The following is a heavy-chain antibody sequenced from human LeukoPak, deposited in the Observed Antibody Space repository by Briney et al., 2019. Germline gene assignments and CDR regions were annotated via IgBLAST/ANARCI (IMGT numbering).Heavy chain of an antibody. CDR1: GGSISSYY. V-gene: IGHV4-59*08. J-gene: IGHJ4*02. Sequence: PSETLSLTCTVSGGSISSYYWSWIRQPPGKGLEWIGYIYYSGSTNYNPSLKSRVTISVDTSKNQFSLKLSSVTAADTAVYYCARHRNMITFGGVIVPTPSWFDYWGQGTLVTVSS. CDR2: IYYSGST. CDR3: ARHRNMITFGGVIVPTPSWFDY. D-gene: IGHD3-16*02.